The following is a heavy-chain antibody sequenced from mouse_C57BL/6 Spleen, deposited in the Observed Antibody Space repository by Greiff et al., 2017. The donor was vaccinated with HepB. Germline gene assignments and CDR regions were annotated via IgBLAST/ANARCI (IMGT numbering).Heavy chain of an antibody. CDR1: GYAFSSYW. CDR2: IYPGDGDT. D-gene: IGHD1-1*01. J-gene: IGHJ2*01. V-gene: IGHV1-80*01. Sequence: VQLQQSGAELVKPGASVKISCKASGYAFSSYWMNWVKQRPGKGLEWIGQIYPGDGDTNYNGKFKGKATLTADKSSSTAYMQLSSLTSEDSAVYFCARETVVVPFDYWGQGTTLTVSS. CDR3: ARETVVVPFDY.